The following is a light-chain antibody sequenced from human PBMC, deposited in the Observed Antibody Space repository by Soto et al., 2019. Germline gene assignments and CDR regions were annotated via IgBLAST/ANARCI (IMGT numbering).Light chain of an antibody. CDR1: SSDVGGYNY. J-gene: IGLJ1*01. CDR2: EVS. CDR3: NSYTSKSTGV. V-gene: IGLV2-14*01. Sequence: QSALTQPASVSGSPGQSITISCTGTSSDVGGYNYVSWYQQHPGKAPKLIIYEVSNRPSGVSNRFSCSESGNTASLTISGLQAEDEADYYCNSYTSKSTGVFGTGTKLTVL.